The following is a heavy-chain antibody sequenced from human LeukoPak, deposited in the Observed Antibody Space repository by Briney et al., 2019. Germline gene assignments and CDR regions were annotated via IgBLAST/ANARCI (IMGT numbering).Heavy chain of an antibody. Sequence: PSETLSLTCAVYGGSFSGYYWSWIRQPPGKGLEWIGEINHSGSTNYNPSLKRRVTISVDTSKNQFSLKLSSVTAADTAVYYCARDRTPPQGGYVWFDPWGQGTLVTVSS. CDR2: INHSGST. J-gene: IGHJ5*02. V-gene: IGHV4-34*01. CDR3: ARDRTPPQGGYVWFDP. D-gene: IGHD2-15*01. CDR1: GGSFSGYY.